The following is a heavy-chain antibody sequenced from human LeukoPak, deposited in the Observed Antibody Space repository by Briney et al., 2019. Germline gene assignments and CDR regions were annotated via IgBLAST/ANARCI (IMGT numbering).Heavy chain of an antibody. Sequence: GGSLRLSCAASGFTVSSDWMYWVRQAPGKGPVWVSRINSDGTYIDYADSVKGRFTISRDDAKNTLYLQMNSLRADDTALYYCSKDLGLWGQGTLVTVSS. CDR2: INSDGTYI. CDR1: GFTVSSDW. D-gene: IGHD1-26*01. V-gene: IGHV3-74*01. J-gene: IGHJ4*02. CDR3: SKDLGL.